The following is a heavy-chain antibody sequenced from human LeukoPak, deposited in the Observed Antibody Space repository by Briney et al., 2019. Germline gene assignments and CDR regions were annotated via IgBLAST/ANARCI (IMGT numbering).Heavy chain of an antibody. CDR2: IIPIFGTA. CDR3: AGEFYSRDAFDI. V-gene: IGHV1-69*05. Sequence: SVKVSCKASGGTFSSYAISWVRQAPGQGLEWMGGIIPIFGTANYAQEFQGRVTITTDESTSTAYMELSSLRSEDTAVYYCAGEFYSRDAFDIWGQGTMVTVSS. CDR1: GGTFSSYA. J-gene: IGHJ3*02. D-gene: IGHD4-11*01.